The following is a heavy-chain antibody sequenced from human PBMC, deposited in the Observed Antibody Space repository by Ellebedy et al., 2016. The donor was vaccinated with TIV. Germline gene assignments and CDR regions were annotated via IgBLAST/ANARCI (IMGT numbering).Heavy chain of an antibody. CDR2: IFRSGST. V-gene: IGHV4-61*08. CDR3: ARYRGGWLMGGFDY. CDR1: GDSVNSGDHF. Sequence: SETLSLTCTVSGDSVNSGDHFWSWVRQPPGTGLEWIGGIFRSGSTTKNPSLRSRVTMSLDASNNQFSLKLESVTAADTATYFCARYRGGWLMGGFDYWGPGSRVTVSS. J-gene: IGHJ4*02. D-gene: IGHD3-22*01.